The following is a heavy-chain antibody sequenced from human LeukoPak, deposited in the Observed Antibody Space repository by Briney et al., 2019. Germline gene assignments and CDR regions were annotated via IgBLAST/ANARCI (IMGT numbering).Heavy chain of an antibody. CDR1: GYTFTGCF. J-gene: IGHJ4*02. CDR3: ASSIVYCSSTSCYSN. CDR2: INPNSGGT. V-gene: IGHV1-2*02. D-gene: IGHD2-2*01. Sequence: ASVKVSCKASGYTFTGCFIHWVRQAPGQGLEWMGWINPNSGGTNYAQKFQGRVTMTRDTSISTAYMELSRLRSDDTAVYYCASSIVYCSSTSCYSNWGQGTLVTVSS.